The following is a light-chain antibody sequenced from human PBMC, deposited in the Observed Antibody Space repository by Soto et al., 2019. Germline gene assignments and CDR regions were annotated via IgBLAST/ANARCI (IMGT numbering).Light chain of an antibody. CDR3: SSFAGSNRVV. Sequence: QSALTQPPSASGSPGQSVTISCTGTSSDVGGYNYVSWYQQHPGKAPKLMIYEVNKRPSGVPARFSGSKSGNTASLTVSGLQAEDEADYYCSSFAGSNRVVFGGGTKLPS. J-gene: IGLJ2*01. CDR1: SSDVGGYNY. V-gene: IGLV2-8*01. CDR2: EVN.